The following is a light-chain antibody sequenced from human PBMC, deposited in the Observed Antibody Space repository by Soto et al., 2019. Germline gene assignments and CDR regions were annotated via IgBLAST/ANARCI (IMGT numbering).Light chain of an antibody. CDR2: GAS. CDR3: QPYNNWLRT. CDR1: QSVSSN. J-gene: IGKJ1*01. Sequence: VMTQSLATLSVSPGERATLSCRASQSVSSNLAWYQRKPGQAPRHILYGASTRAAGIPARIRGSGSGTEFTLIIRSLHSEDFAVYYCQPYNNWLRTFGQGTKVDIK. V-gene: IGKV3-15*01.